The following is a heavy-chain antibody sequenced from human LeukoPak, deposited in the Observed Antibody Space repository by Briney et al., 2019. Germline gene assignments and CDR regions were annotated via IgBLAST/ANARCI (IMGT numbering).Heavy chain of an antibody. CDR1: GDSFTNYA. CDR3: AAVAGLGNAFDI. D-gene: IGHD6-19*01. V-gene: IGHV1-69*06. J-gene: IGHJ3*02. CDR2: IIPIFGTA. Sequence: ASVKVSCKASGDSFTNYAIVWVRQAPGQGLEWMGGIIPIFGTANYAQKFQGRVTITADKSTSTAYMELSSLRSEDTAVYYCAAVAGLGNAFDIWGQGTMVTVSS.